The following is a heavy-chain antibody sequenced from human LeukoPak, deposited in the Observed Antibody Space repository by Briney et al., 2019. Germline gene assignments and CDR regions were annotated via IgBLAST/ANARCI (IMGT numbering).Heavy chain of an antibody. CDR1: GFTFSSYA. CDR2: ISGSGGST. D-gene: IGHD6-6*01. V-gene: IGHV3-23*01. Sequence: GGPLRLSCAASGFTFSSYAMSWVRQAPGKGLEWGSAISGSGGSTYYADSVKGRFTISRDNSKNTLYLQMNSLRAEDTAVYYCAIGRRVYYYYYMDVWGKGTTVTVSS. CDR3: AIGRRVYYYYYMDV. J-gene: IGHJ6*03.